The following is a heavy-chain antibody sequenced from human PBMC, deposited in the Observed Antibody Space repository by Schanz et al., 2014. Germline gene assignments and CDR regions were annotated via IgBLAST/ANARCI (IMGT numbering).Heavy chain of an antibody. Sequence: EVQLVESGGGLVQPGGSLRLSCAASGFTFSNYWMSWVRQAPGKGLEWVAYIKQDGSAKNYVDSVKGRFTISRDNPKNSLCLQMNSLRAEDTALYYCARVLGGDEGLDQWGQGTLVTVSS. CDR2: IKQDGSAK. D-gene: IGHD4-17*01. CDR1: GFTFSNYW. J-gene: IGHJ4*02. CDR3: ARVLGGDEGLDQ. V-gene: IGHV3-7*01.